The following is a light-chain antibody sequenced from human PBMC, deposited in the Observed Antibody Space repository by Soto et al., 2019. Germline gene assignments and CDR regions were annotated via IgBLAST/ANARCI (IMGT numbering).Light chain of an antibody. CDR2: DAS. Sequence: DIQMTQYPSSLSASVGDRVTISCQASQDISNSLNWYQQKPGKAPKLLIYDASNLETGVPSRFSGSGSGTDFTFTISSLQPEDIATYYCQQYDNPPTFGQGTKVDI. V-gene: IGKV1-33*01. CDR1: QDISNS. CDR3: QQYDNPPT. J-gene: IGKJ1*01.